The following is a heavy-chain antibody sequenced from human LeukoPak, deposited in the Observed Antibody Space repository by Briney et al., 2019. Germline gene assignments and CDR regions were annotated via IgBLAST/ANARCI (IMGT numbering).Heavy chain of an antibody. CDR3: AIMGGSTTRAVDY. CDR2: IIPILGIA. J-gene: IGHJ4*02. Sequence: GASVKVSCKASGGTFSSYTISWVRQAPGRGLEWMGRIIPILGIANYAQKFQGRVTITADKSTSTAYMELSSLRSEGTAVYYCAIMGGSTTRAVDYWAQGTLVTVSS. D-gene: IGHD2-8*01. V-gene: IGHV1-69*02. CDR1: GGTFSSYT.